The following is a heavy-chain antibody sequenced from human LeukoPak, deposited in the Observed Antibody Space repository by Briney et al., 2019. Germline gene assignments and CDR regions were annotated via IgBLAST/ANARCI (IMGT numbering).Heavy chain of an antibody. Sequence: GGSLRLSCAASGFTFSSYGMSWVRQAPGKGLEWVSDISGSGGSTYYADSVKGRFTISRDNSKNTLYLQMNSLRAEDTAVYYCAKDRDSSGSDYWGQGTLVTVSS. J-gene: IGHJ4*02. D-gene: IGHD3-22*01. CDR3: AKDRDSSGSDY. V-gene: IGHV3-23*01. CDR2: ISGSGGST. CDR1: GFTFSSYG.